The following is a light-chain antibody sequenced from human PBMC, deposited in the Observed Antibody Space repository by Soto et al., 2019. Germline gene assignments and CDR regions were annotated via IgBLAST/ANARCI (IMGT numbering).Light chain of an antibody. V-gene: IGKV3-20*01. Sequence: ERVLTQTPGTLSLSPGERATLSCRASQSVSSSYLAWYQQKPDQAPRLLLYGVSSRATGIPDRFSGSGSGTDFTLTISRLEPEDFAVYYCQQYGSSPRTFGQGTKVDIK. CDR3: QQYGSSPRT. CDR2: GVS. J-gene: IGKJ1*01. CDR1: QSVSSSY.